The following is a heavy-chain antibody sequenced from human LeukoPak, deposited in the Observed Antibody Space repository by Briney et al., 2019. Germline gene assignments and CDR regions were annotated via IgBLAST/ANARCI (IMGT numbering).Heavy chain of an antibody. D-gene: IGHD3-16*02. CDR2: INPNSGGT. Sequence: ASVKVSCKASGYTFTSYYMHWVRQAPGQGLEWMGWINPNSGGTNYAQKFQGRVTMTRDTSISTAYMELSRLRSDDTAVYYCAGNYDYVWGSYRYGLYYYYYYMDVWGKGTTVTISS. V-gene: IGHV1-2*02. J-gene: IGHJ6*03. CDR3: AGNYDYVWGSYRYGLYYYYYYMDV. CDR1: GYTFTSYY.